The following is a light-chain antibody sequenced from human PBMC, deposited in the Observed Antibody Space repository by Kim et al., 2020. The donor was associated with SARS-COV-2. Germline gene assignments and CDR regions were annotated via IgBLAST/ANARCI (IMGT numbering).Light chain of an antibody. J-gene: IGKJ1*01. CDR2: WAS. CDR3: QQYYSTPRT. Sequence: ATISCKTSQTVLYSSNNKNYLACYQQKPGQPPKLLISWASTREDGVPDRFSGSGSWTDFSLTISSLQAEDVSVYYCQQYYSTPRTFGQGTKVDIK. CDR1: QTVLYSSNNKNY. V-gene: IGKV4-1*01.